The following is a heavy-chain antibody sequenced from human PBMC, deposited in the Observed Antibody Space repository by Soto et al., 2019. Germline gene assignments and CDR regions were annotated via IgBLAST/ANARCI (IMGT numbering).Heavy chain of an antibody. CDR1: GYTFTSYD. CDR3: ARGPSSRITMVRGVYYYGMDV. V-gene: IGHV1-8*01. J-gene: IGHJ6*02. CDR2: MNPNSGDT. Sequence: GASVKVSCKASGYTFTSYDINWVRQATGQGLERMGWMNPNSGDTGYAQKFQGRVAMTRNTSISTAYMELSSLRSEDTAVYYCARGPSSRITMVRGVYYYGMDVWGQGTTVTVSS. D-gene: IGHD3-10*01.